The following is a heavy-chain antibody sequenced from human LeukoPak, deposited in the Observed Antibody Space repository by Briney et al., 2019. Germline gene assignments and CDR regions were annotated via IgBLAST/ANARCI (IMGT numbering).Heavy chain of an antibody. CDR3: AKGSSIFGVGGGHDY. J-gene: IGHJ4*02. D-gene: IGHD3-3*01. V-gene: IGHV3-30*02. CDR2: IRYDGSYK. CDR1: GFTFSNYG. Sequence: PGGSLRLPCAASGFTFSNYGMHWVRQAPGKGLEWVAFIRYDGSYKYYADSVKGRFTISGDNSENTLYLQMNSLRAEDTAVYYCAKGSSIFGVGGGHDYWGQGTLVTVSS.